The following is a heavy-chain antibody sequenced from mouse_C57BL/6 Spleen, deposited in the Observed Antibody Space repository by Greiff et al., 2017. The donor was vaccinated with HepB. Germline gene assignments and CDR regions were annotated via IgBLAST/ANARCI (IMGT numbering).Heavy chain of an antibody. V-gene: IGHV1-85*01. CDR3: ARGYGAY. D-gene: IGHD2-14*01. CDR2: IYPRDGST. CDR1: GYTFTSYD. Sequence: VKLVESGPELVKPGASVKLSCKASGYTFTSYDINWVKQRPGQGLEWIGWIYPRDGSTKYNEKFKGKATLTVDTSSSTAYMELHSLTSEDSAVYFCARGYGAYWGQGTLVTVSA. J-gene: IGHJ3*01.